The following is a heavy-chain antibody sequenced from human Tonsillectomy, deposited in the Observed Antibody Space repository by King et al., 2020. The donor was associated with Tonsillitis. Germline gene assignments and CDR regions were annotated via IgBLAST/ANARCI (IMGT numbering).Heavy chain of an antibody. CDR2: IGSSSSTI. V-gene: IGHV3-48*02. D-gene: IGHD3-3*01. Sequence: VQLVESGGGLVQPGGSLRLSCAASGFTFSSYSMNWVRQAPGKGLEWISYIGSSSSTIYYADSVKGRFTISRDNAKNSLYLQMNSLRDADTAVYYYARDRVVISGEMLDYWGQGTLVTVSS. J-gene: IGHJ4*02. CDR1: GFTFSSYS. CDR3: ARDRVVISGEMLDY.